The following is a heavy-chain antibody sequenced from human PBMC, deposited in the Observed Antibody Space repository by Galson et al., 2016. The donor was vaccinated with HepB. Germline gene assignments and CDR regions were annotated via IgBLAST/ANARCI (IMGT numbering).Heavy chain of an antibody. CDR3: VDYCGCGACPDY. V-gene: IGHV4-39*01. CDR2: FCYTGIT. D-gene: IGHD2-21*01. J-gene: IGHJ4*02. CDR1: GGSVTNHQYC. Sequence: SETLSLTCIVSGGSVTNHQYCWGWVRQAPGKGLEWIASFCYTGITYYNPSLRGRLTMDVDTSKFQLSLHLRSVAAADTAVYYCVDYCGCGACPDYWGQGTLVTVSS.